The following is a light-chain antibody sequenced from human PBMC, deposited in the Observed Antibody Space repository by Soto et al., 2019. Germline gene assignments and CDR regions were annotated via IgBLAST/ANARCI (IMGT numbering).Light chain of an antibody. CDR3: LLSYSGAHVV. J-gene: IGLJ2*01. V-gene: IGLV7-46*01. CDR1: TGAVTSGHY. Sequence: QAVVTQEPSLTVSPGGTVTLTCASSTGAVTSGHYPYWFQQKPGQAPRTLIYDTNNKHSWTPARFSGSLLGGKAALTLSGAQPEDEAEYYCLLSYSGAHVVFGGGTKLTVL. CDR2: DTN.